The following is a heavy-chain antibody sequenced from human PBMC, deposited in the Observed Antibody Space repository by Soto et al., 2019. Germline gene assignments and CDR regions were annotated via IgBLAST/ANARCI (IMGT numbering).Heavy chain of an antibody. CDR2: ISWDGGST. V-gene: IGHV3-43D*04. D-gene: IGHD1-7*01. J-gene: IGHJ5*02. Sequence: EVQLVESGGVVVQPGGSLRLSCAASGFTFDDYAMHWVRQAPGKGLEWVSLISWDGGSTYYADSVKGRFTISRDNSKNSLYLQMNSLRAEDTALYYCAKDISRYGTNWFDPWGQGTLVTVSS. CDR3: AKDISRYGTNWFDP. CDR1: GFTFDDYA.